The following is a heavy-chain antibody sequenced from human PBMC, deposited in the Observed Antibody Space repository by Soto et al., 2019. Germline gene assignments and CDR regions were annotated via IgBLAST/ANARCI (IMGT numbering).Heavy chain of an antibody. V-gene: IGHV3-33*01. CDR3: ASEFGQYGNYRFDP. Sequence: QVQLVESGGGVVQPGRSLRLSCAASGFTFSDYGMHWVRQTPGKGLEWVAVIWHDGNEKYYADSAKGRFTVSRDNSKNSLYLQMNSLRAEDTALYYCASEFGQYGNYRFDPRGQGTLVAVSS. CDR1: GFTFSDYG. CDR2: IWHDGNEK. D-gene: IGHD3-16*01. J-gene: IGHJ5*02.